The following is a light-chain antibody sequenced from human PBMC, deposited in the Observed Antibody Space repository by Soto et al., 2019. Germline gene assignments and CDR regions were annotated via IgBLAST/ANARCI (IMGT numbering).Light chain of an antibody. J-gene: IGKJ4*01. V-gene: IGKV4-1*01. Sequence: DIVMTQSPDSLAVSLGEGATISCKSSQSVLHSPNNKHYLAWYQQKPGQSPKLLIYWAFTRESGVPDRFSGSGSGRDFTLTISSLQAEDVAVYYCQQYYSSPLTFGGGTKVEIK. CDR3: QQYYSSPLT. CDR1: QSVLHSPNNKHY. CDR2: WAF.